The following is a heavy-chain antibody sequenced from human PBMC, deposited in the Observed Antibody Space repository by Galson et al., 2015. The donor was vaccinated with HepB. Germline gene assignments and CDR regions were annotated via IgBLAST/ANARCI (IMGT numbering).Heavy chain of an antibody. CDR3: ARDSASGNYYYYMDV. Sequence: SVKVSCKASGYTFTSYAMHWVRQAPGQRLEWMGWINAGNGNTKYSQKFQGRVTITRDTSASTAYMELSSLRSEDTAVYYCARDSASGNYYYYMDVWGKGTTVTVSS. J-gene: IGHJ6*03. D-gene: IGHD1-14*01. V-gene: IGHV1-3*01. CDR2: INAGNGNT. CDR1: GYTFTSYA.